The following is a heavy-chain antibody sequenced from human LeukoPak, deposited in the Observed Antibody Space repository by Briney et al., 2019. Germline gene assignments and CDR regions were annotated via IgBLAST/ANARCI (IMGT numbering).Heavy chain of an antibody. Sequence: GGSLRLSCAASGFTFSSYSMNWVRQAPGKGLEWVSSISSSSSYIYYADSVKGRFTISRDNAKNSLYLQMNSLRAEDTGVYYCARVRYCSSTSCLHEGYYYYYMDVWGKGTTVTVSS. CDR3: ARVRYCSSTSCLHEGYYYYYMDV. J-gene: IGHJ6*03. D-gene: IGHD2-2*01. CDR1: GFTFSSYS. V-gene: IGHV3-21*01. CDR2: ISSSSSYI.